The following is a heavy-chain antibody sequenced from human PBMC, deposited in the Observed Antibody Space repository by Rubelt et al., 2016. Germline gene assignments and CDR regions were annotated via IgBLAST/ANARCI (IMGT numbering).Heavy chain of an antibody. D-gene: IGHD2-2*03. V-gene: IGHV4-34*01. CDR3: ARGAEAWMNWFDP. CDR1: GGSFSGYY. J-gene: IGHJ5*02. Sequence: QVQLQQWGAGLLKPSETLSLTCAVYGGSFSGYYWSWIRQPPGKGLEWIGEINHSGSTNYNPSLKSRVTVSVDTSKNQFSLKLSSVTAADTAVYYCARGAEAWMNWFDPWGQGTLVTVSP. CDR2: INHSGST.